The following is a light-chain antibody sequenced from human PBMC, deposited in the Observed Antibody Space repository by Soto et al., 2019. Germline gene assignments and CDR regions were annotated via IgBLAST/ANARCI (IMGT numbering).Light chain of an antibody. V-gene: IGKV3-20*01. Sequence: EIVLRQSQVTLSLWSGERATLSCRASQSVSSYLAWYQQKPGQAPRLLIYDASNRATGIPARFSGSGSGTDFTLTINRLEPEDFAVYYCQQYGSSGTFGQGTKVDI. CDR2: DAS. CDR1: QSVSSY. CDR3: QQYGSSGT. J-gene: IGKJ1*01.